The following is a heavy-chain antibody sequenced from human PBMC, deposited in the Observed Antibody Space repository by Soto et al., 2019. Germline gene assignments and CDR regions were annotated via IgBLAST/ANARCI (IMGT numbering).Heavy chain of an antibody. CDR3: ARRATVVTPDFDY. CDR1: GFTFSSYG. J-gene: IGHJ4*02. CDR2: IWYDGSNK. Sequence: QVQLVESGGGVVKPGRSLRLSCAASGFTFSSYGMHWVRQAPGKGLEWVAVIWYDGSNKYYADSVKGRFTISRDNSKNTLYMRMNRLGAEDTAVYYCARRATVVTPDFDYWGQGTLVTVSS. D-gene: IGHD4-17*01. V-gene: IGHV3-33*01.